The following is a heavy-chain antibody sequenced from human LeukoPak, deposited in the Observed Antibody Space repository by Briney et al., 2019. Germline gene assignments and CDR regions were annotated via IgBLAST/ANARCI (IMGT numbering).Heavy chain of an antibody. Sequence: GGSPRLSCAASGFTFSSYSITWVRQAPGKGLEWVSSISSSSSYIYYADSVKGRFTISRDNAKNSLYLQMNSLRAEDTAVYYCARDLLLWFGESKLFDYWGQGTLVTVSS. V-gene: IGHV3-21*01. CDR3: ARDLLLWFGESKLFDY. CDR2: ISSSSSYI. CDR1: GFTFSSYS. D-gene: IGHD3-10*01. J-gene: IGHJ4*02.